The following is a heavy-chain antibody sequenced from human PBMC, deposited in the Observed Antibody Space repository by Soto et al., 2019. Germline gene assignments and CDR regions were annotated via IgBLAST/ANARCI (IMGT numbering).Heavy chain of an antibody. J-gene: IGHJ4*02. CDR2: IRSKAYGGTT. CDR1: GFTFGDYA. V-gene: IGHV3-49*03. CDR3: TRVRLGLVGYSYGYAENFDY. D-gene: IGHD5-18*01. Sequence: GGSLRLSCTASGFTFGDYAMSWFRQAPGKGLEWVGFIRSKAYGGTTEYAASVKGRFTISRDDSKSIAYLQMNSLKTEDTAVYYCTRVRLGLVGYSYGYAENFDYWGQGTLVTVSS.